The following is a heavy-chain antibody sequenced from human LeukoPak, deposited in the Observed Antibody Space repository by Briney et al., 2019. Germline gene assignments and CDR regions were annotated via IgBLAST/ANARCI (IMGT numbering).Heavy chain of an antibody. CDR2: ISSSSSYI. J-gene: IGHJ4*02. V-gene: IGHV3-21*01. Sequence: GRSLRLSCAASGFTFSSYSMNWVRQAPGKVLEWVSSISSSSSYIYYADSVKGRFTISRDNAKNSLYLQMNSLRAEDTAGYYCARDSLEMATVDYWGRGTLVTVSS. CDR3: ARDSLEMATVDY. CDR1: GFTFSSYS. D-gene: IGHD5-24*01.